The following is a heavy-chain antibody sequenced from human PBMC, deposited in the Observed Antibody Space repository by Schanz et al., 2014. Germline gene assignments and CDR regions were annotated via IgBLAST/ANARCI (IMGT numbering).Heavy chain of an antibody. CDR3: ARDAADFYDILTEEDY. Sequence: QVQLVQSGAEVKKPGASVKVSCKASGYTFTSYVISWVRQAPGQGLEWMGWISAYNGNTKYPQKLQGRVTMTTDTSTSTAYMELRSLRSDDTAVYYCARDAADFYDILTEEDYWGQGTLVTVSS. CDR2: ISAYNGNT. J-gene: IGHJ4*02. CDR1: GYTFTSYV. V-gene: IGHV1-18*01. D-gene: IGHD3-9*01.